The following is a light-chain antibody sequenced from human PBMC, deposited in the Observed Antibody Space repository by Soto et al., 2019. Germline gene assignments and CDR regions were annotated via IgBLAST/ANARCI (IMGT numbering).Light chain of an antibody. V-gene: IGKV3-20*01. CDR2: GAS. CDR3: QQYGSSPLYT. J-gene: IGKJ2*01. CDR1: QSVSSSY. Sequence: EIVLTQSPGTLSLSPGERATLSCRASQSVSSSYLAWYQQKPGQAPRLLIYGASSRATGIPDRFSGSGSGTDFPLTISRLEHEDFAVYYCQQYGSSPLYTCGEGTMLEIK.